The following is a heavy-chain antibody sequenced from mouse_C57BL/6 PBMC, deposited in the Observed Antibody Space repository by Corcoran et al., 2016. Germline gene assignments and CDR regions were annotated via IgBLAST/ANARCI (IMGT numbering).Heavy chain of an antibody. V-gene: IGHV1-84*01. J-gene: IGHJ4*01. CDR2: IYPGSGNT. D-gene: IGHD2-1*01. Sequence: QIQLQQSGPELVKPGASVKISCKASGYTFTDYYINWVKQRPGQGLEWIGWIYPGSGNTKYNEKFKGKATLTVDTSSSTAYMQLSSLTSEDSAVYFCVRQQIYYGNPYAMDYWGQGTSVTVSS. CDR1: GYTFTDYY. CDR3: VRQQIYYGNPYAMDY.